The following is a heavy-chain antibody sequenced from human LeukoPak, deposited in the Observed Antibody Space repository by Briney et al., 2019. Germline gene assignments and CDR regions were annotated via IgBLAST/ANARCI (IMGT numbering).Heavy chain of an antibody. CDR2: ISSTGTHI. Sequence: PGGSLRLSCAASGFTFSSYSMNWVCQAPGKGLEWVSSISSTGTHIYYADSVKGRFTISRNNAKNSLYLQMNSLRAEDTAVYYCARGASSGYYYDAFDIWGQGTMVTVSS. CDR1: GFTFSSYS. J-gene: IGHJ3*02. V-gene: IGHV3-21*01. D-gene: IGHD3-22*01. CDR3: ARGASSGYYYDAFDI.